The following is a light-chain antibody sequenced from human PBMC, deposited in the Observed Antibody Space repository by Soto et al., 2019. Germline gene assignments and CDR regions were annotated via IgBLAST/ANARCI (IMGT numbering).Light chain of an antibody. Sequence: EIVLTQSPGTLSLSPGERATLSCRASQSVSSSYLAWYQQKPGQAPRLLIYGALNRATGIPDRFSSSGSGTDFTLTISILEPEDFAMYYCQQYGSSPPYTFGQGTKLEIK. CDR3: QQYGSSPPYT. V-gene: IGKV3-20*01. J-gene: IGKJ2*01. CDR1: QSVSSSY. CDR2: GAL.